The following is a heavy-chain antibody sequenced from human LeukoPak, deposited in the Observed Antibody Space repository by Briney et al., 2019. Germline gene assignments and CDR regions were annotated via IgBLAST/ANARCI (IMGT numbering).Heavy chain of an antibody. CDR1: GYTFTSYG. V-gene: IGHV1-18*01. Sequence: ASVKVSCKASGYTFTSYGISWVRQAPGQGLEWMGWISAYNGNTNYAQKLQGRVTMTTDTSTSTAYMELRSLRSDDTAVYYCARRHYYDSSGYYYYPYFDYWGQGTLVTVSS. D-gene: IGHD3-22*01. CDR2: ISAYNGNT. J-gene: IGHJ4*02. CDR3: ARRHYYDSSGYYYYPYFDY.